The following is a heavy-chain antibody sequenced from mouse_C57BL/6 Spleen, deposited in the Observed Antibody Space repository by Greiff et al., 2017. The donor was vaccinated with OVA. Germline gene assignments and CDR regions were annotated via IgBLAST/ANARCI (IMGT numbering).Heavy chain of an antibody. D-gene: IGHD1-1*01. CDR1: GYTFTSYW. CDR3: ARHYYGSSYYYFDY. CDR2: IHPNSGST. J-gene: IGHJ2*01. Sequence: VQLQQPGAELVKPGASVKLSCKASGYTFTSYWMHWVKQRPGQGLEWIGMIHPNSGSTNYNEKFKSKATLTVDKSSSTAYMQLSSLTAEDSAFYYCARHYYGSSYYYFDYWGQGTTLTVSS. V-gene: IGHV1-64*01.